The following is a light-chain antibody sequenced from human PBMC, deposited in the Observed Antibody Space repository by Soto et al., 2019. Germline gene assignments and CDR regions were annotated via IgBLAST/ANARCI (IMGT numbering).Light chain of an antibody. V-gene: IGLV2-23*01. CDR2: EGN. Sequence: QSALTQPASVSGSPGQSITISCTGTRSDVETYNFVSWYQHHSGKAPKLMIYEGNKRPSGMSNRFSGSKSGNTASLTISGLQADDEADYYCCSYAGNSTVFGGGTKLTVL. CDR3: CSYAGNSTV. J-gene: IGLJ3*02. CDR1: RSDVETYNF.